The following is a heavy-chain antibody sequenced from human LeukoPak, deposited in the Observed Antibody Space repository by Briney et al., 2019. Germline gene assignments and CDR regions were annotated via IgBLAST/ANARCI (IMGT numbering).Heavy chain of an antibody. V-gene: IGHV4-34*01. CDR3: ARHETLENGNYCDY. D-gene: IGHD2-8*01. Sequence: SETLSLTCAVSGGSFSSYYWSWIRQPPGKGLEWIGEINHSGSTNYNPSLKSRVNISVDTSKNQFSLKLSSVTAADTAVYYCARHETLENGNYCDYWGQGTLVTVSS. CDR2: INHSGST. J-gene: IGHJ4*02. CDR1: GGSFSSYY.